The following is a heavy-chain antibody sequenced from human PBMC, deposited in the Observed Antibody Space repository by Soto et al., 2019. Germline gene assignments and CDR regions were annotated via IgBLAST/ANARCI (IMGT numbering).Heavy chain of an antibody. CDR3: ARMGPTRITIFGVVITYYYYYYMDV. J-gene: IGHJ6*03. CDR1: AGSFSGYY. D-gene: IGHD3-3*01. CDR2: INHSGST. Sequence: PSETLSLTCAVYAGSFSGYYWSWIRQPPGKGLEWIGEINHSGSTNYNPSLKSRVTISVDTSKNQFSLKLSSVTAADTAVYYCARMGPTRITIFGVVITYYYYYYMDVWGKGTTVTVSS. V-gene: IGHV4-34*01.